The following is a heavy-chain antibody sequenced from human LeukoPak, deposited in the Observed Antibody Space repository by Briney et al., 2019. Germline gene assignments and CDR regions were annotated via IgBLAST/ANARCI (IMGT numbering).Heavy chain of an antibody. Sequence: SETLSLTCTASGGSISSYYWSWIRQPAGKGLEWIGRIYTSGSTNYNPSLKSRVTMSVDTSKNQFSLKLSSVTAADTAVYYCARELHDFWSGYFYYYMDVWGKGTTVTVSS. J-gene: IGHJ6*03. D-gene: IGHD3-3*01. CDR1: GGSISSYY. CDR2: IYTSGST. V-gene: IGHV4-4*07. CDR3: ARELHDFWSGYFYYYMDV.